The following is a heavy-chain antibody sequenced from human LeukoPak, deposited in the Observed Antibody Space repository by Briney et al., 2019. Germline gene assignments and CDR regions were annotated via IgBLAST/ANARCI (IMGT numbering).Heavy chain of an antibody. D-gene: IGHD6-19*01. CDR3: ARFKSSSGWYDY. CDR1: GGSISSYY. CDR2: IYYSGIS. J-gene: IGHJ4*02. V-gene: IGHV4-59*01. Sequence: SETLSLTCTVSGGSISSYYWSWIRQSPGKGLEWIAYIYYSGISNYNPSLKSRVTISVDTSKNHFSLKLSSVTAADTAVYYCARFKSSSGWYDYWGQGTLVTVSS.